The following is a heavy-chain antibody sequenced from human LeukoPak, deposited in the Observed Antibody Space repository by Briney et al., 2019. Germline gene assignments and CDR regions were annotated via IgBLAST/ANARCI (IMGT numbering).Heavy chain of an antibody. D-gene: IGHD1-1*01. V-gene: IGHV3-21*01. CDR1: GFTFSSYS. CDR3: ARVKGTHYYMDV. CDR2: ISGSSSYI. J-gene: IGHJ6*03. Sequence: PGGSLRLSCAASGFTFSSYSMNWVRQAPGKGLEWVSSISGSSSYIYYADSVKGRFTISRDNAKNSLYLQMNSLRAEDTAVYYCARVKGTHYYMDVWGKGTTVTVSS.